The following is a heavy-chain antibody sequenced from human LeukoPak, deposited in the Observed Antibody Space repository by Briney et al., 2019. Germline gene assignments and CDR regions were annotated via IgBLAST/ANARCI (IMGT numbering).Heavy chain of an antibody. CDR2: IVVGSGNT. D-gene: IGHD3-22*01. J-gene: IGHJ4*02. V-gene: IGHV1-58*01. Sequence: SVKVSCKASGFPFISSAVQWLRQARGQRLEWIGWIVVGSGNTKYAQKFQERVSVTRDMSTNTAYMELSSLRSEDTAFYYCAAGYYDSSGYYLTCPNWGQGTLVTVSS. CDR1: GFPFISSA. CDR3: AAGYYDSSGYYLTCPN.